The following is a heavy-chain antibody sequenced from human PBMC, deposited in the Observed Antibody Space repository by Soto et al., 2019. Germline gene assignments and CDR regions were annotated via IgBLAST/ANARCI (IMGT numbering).Heavy chain of an antibody. V-gene: IGHV1-46*01. D-gene: IGHD6-25*01. J-gene: IGHJ3*02. CDR1: GYSFTSQY. CDR2: INPNGGST. Sequence: QVQLVQSGAEVEKPGASVKISCKASGYSFTSQYVHWVRQAPGQGLEWMGIINPNGGSTTYAQKFRGRVPRTRDTPPSPVHMELSSLTSGDTAVFYCARGQGLRPGGGGTEPLDIWGQGTMVTVTS. CDR3: ARGQGLRPGGGGTEPLDI.